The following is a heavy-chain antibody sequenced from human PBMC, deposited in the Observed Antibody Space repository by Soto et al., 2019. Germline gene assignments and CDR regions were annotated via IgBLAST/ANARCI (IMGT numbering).Heavy chain of an antibody. CDR3: ARHYGGYYFNWFDP. V-gene: IGHV2-70*01. J-gene: IGHJ5*02. Sequence: SGPTLVNPTQTLTLTCTFSGFSLSTSGMCVSWIRQPPGKALEWLALIDWDDDKYYSTSLKTRLTISKDTSKNQVVLTMTNMDPADAATYYCARHYGGYYFNWFDPWCQGSLVTVSS. CDR2: IDWDDDK. CDR1: GFSLSTSGMC. D-gene: IGHD3-22*01.